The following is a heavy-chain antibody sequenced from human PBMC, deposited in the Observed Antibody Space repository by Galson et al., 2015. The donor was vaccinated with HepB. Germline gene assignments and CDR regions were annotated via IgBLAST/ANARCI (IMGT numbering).Heavy chain of an antibody. CDR2: ISYDGSNK. CDR3: AKLAAGGTIDY. V-gene: IGHV3-30*18. Sequence: SLRLSCAASGFTFSSYGMHWVRQAPGKGLEWVAVISYDGSNKYYADSVKGRFTISRDNSKNTLYLQMNSLRAEDTAVYYCAKLAAGGTIDYWGQGTLVTVSS. CDR1: GFTFSSYG. J-gene: IGHJ4*02. D-gene: IGHD6-13*01.